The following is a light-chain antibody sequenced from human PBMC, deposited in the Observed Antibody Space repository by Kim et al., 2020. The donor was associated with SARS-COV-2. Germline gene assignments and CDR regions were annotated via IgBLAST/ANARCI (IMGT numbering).Light chain of an antibody. CDR1: QSIGTH. CDR3: HQSYSAPWT. J-gene: IGKJ1*01. Sequence: DIQMTQSPSSLSASLGDRVTITCLASQSIGTHLNWFQQKPGKAPNLLIYTTANLQSGVPSRFSGSGSGTDFTLTISSLQPEDFATYFCHQSYSAPWTFGQGTQVDIK. CDR2: TTA. V-gene: IGKV1-39*01.